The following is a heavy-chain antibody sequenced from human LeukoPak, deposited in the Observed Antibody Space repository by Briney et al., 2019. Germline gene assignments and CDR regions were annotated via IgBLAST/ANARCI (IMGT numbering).Heavy chain of an antibody. CDR3: AKEGDDQNFDY. D-gene: IGHD5-24*01. V-gene: IGHV3-9*01. CDR1: GFTFDDYA. CDR2: ISWNSGSI. J-gene: IGHJ4*02. Sequence: GGSLRLSCAASGFTFDDYAMHWVRHAPGKGLEWVSGISWNSGSIVYADSVKGRFTISRDNAKNSLYLQMNSLRAEDTALYYCAKEGDDQNFDYWGQGTLVTVSS.